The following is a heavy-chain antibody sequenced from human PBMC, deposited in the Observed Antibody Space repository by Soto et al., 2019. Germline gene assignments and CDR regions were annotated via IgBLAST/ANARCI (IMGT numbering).Heavy chain of an antibody. J-gene: IGHJ2*01. D-gene: IGHD4-17*01. CDR3: GSSYGLPYYFDL. CDR2: IDSDGSST. V-gene: IGHV3-74*01. Sequence: EVQLVESGGGLVQPGGSLRLSCAASGFTFSNYWMHWVRQAPGKGLVWVSRIDSDGSSTNYVDSVKGRFTISRDNAKNTLYLQMNSLRAEDTAVYYCGSSYGLPYYFDLWGRGTLVTVSS. CDR1: GFTFSNYW.